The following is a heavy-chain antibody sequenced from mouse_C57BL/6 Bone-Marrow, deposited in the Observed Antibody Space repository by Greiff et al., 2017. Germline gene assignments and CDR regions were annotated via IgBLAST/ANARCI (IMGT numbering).Heavy chain of an antibody. J-gene: IGHJ3*01. V-gene: IGHV1-4*01. CDR1: GYTFTSYT. D-gene: IGHD2-12*01. CDR3: GRGEDDGGGGEE. Sequence: VKVVESGAELARPGASVKMSCKASGYTFTSYTMHWVKQRPGQGLEWIGYINPSSGYTKYNQKFKDKATLTADKYSSTAYMQLSSLQYEDSAGEECGRGEDDGGGGEEGGQGTLGNVSA. CDR2: INPSSGYT.